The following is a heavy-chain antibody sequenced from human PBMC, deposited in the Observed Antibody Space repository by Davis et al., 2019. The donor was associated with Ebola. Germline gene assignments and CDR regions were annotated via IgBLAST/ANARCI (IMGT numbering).Heavy chain of an antibody. D-gene: IGHD4-17*01. CDR2: ISGSGGST. J-gene: IGHJ4*02. V-gene: IGHV3-23*01. CDR3: AKRGYGDYVSY. Sequence: GESLKISCAASGFTFSSYAMSWVRQAPGKGLEWVSAISGSGGSTYYADSVKGRFTISRDNSKNTLYLQMNSLRAEDTAVYYCAKRGYGDYVSYWGQGTLVTVSS. CDR1: GFTFSSYA.